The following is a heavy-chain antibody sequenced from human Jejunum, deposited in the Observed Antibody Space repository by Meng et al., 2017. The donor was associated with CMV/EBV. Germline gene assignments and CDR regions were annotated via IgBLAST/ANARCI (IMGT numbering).Heavy chain of an antibody. CDR3: AITETYDSGTTQSFDF. Sequence: GFVFSDCSMNWVRQAPGEGLEWVSSISSTSYYINYADSVKGRFTISRDNAKNLLYLQVNSLGAEDTAMYYCAITETYDSGTTQSFDFWGQGTLVTVSS. CDR1: GFVFSDCS. D-gene: IGHD3-10*01. V-gene: IGHV3-21*04. CDR2: ISSTSYYI. J-gene: IGHJ4*02.